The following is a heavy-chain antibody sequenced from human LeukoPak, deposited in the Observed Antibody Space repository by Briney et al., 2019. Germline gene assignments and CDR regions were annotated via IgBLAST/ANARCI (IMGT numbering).Heavy chain of an antibody. Sequence: PRGSLRLSCAASGFTFSSYSMNWVRQAPGKGLEWVSSISSSSSYIYYADSVKGRFTISRDNAKNSLYLQMNSLRAEDTAVYYCARLSDDYGDGFDYWGQGTLVTVSS. CDR1: GFTFSSYS. CDR3: ARLSDDYGDGFDY. D-gene: IGHD4-17*01. V-gene: IGHV3-21*01. CDR2: ISSSSSYI. J-gene: IGHJ4*02.